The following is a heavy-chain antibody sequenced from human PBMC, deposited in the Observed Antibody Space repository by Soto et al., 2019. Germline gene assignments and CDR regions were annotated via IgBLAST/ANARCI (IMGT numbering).Heavy chain of an antibody. Sequence: GSLRLSCAAAGFSFTNAWMSWVRQAPGKGLEWVGRIKSKADGGATDYAAPVRGRFTISRNDSEKTLYLQMNSLKSEDTGVYYCSTDWYDFWSQGTLVTVSS. CDR1: GFSFTNAW. J-gene: IGHJ4*02. D-gene: IGHD3-3*01. V-gene: IGHV3-15*01. CDR3: STDWYDF. CDR2: IKSKADGGAT.